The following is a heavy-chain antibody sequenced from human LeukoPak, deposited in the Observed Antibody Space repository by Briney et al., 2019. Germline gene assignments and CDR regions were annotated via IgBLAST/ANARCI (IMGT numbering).Heavy chain of an antibody. CDR1: GFTFSDHY. CDR3: ARDGPRPYYDILTGYYLNWFDP. V-gene: IGHV3-21*01. J-gene: IGHJ5*02. CDR2: ISSSSSYI. D-gene: IGHD3-9*01. Sequence: GGSLRLSCAASGFTFSDHYMDWVRQAPGKGLEWVSSISSSSSYIYYADSVKGRFTISRDNAKNSLYLQMNSLRAEDTAVYYCARDGPRPYYDILTGYYLNWFDPWGQGTLVTVSS.